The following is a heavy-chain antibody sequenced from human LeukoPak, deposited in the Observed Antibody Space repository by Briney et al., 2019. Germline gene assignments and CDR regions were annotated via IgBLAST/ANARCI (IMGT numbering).Heavy chain of an antibody. Sequence: ASVKVSCKASGYTFTSYDINWVRQATGQGLEWMGWMNPNSGNTGYAQKFQGRVTITADESTSTAYMELSSLRSEDTAVYYCARMHYYDRTDENWFDPWGQGTLVTVSS. J-gene: IGHJ5*02. D-gene: IGHD3-22*01. V-gene: IGHV1-8*01. CDR1: GYTFTSYD. CDR2: MNPNSGNT. CDR3: ARMHYYDRTDENWFDP.